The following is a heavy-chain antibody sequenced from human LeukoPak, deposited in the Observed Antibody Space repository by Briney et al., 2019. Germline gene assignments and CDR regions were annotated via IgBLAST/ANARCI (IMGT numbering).Heavy chain of an antibody. CDR1: GFTFSNAW. Sequence: GGYLRLYCAASGFTFSNAWMSSVRQAPGNGLEWVGRIKSKTDGVTTDYAAPVKGRFTISRDDSKNTLYLQMNSLKTEDTAVYYCTTDNWYSSGWYDDGIDYWGQGTLVTVSS. V-gene: IGHV3-15*01. CDR3: TTDNWYSSGWYDDGIDY. D-gene: IGHD6-19*01. CDR2: IKSKTDGVTT. J-gene: IGHJ4*02.